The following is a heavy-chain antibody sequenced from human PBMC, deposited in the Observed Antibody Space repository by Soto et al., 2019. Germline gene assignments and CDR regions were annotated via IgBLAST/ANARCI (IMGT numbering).Heavy chain of an antibody. CDR1: GFTFSDHY. CDR3: ARVVGAPNWFDP. D-gene: IGHD1-26*01. Sequence: EVQLVESGGGLVQPGGSLRLSCAASGFTFSDHYMDWVRQAPGKGLEWVGRTRNKANSYTTEYAASVKGRCTISRDDSKNSLYLQMNSLKTEDTAVYYCARVVGAPNWFDPWGQGTLVTVSS. V-gene: IGHV3-72*01. J-gene: IGHJ5*02. CDR2: TRNKANSYTT.